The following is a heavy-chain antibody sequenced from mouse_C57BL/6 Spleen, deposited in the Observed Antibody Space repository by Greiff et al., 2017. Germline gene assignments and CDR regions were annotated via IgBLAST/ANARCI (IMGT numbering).Heavy chain of an antibody. CDR1: GYTFTDYE. Sequence: SGAELVRPGASVTLSCKASGYTFTDYEMHWVKQTPVHGLEWIGAIDPETGGTAYNQKFKGKAILTADKSSSTAYMELRSLTSEDSAVYYCTRGGMGLRGFDYWGQGTTLTVSS. J-gene: IGHJ2*01. CDR2: IDPETGGT. V-gene: IGHV1-15*01. CDR3: TRGGMGLRGFDY. D-gene: IGHD2-4*01.